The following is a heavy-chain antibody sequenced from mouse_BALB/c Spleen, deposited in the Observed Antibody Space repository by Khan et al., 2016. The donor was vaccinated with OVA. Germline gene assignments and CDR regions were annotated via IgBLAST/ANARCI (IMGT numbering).Heavy chain of an antibody. CDR1: GFSLTSYG. Sequence: QVQLKESGPGLVAPSQSLSITCTVSGFSLTSYGVHWVRQPPGKGLEWLGVIWAGGSTNYNSALMSRLSIRKDTSTSQVFLKRNSPQTDDTAMYYCARLEDIWGQGTTLTVSS. D-gene: IGHD1-3*01. V-gene: IGHV2-9*02. J-gene: IGHJ2*01. CDR2: IWAGGST. CDR3: ARLEDI.